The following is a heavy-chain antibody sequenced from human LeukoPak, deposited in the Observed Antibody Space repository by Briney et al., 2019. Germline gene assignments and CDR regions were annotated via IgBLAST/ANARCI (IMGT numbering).Heavy chain of an antibody. V-gene: IGHV3-30*04. J-gene: IGHJ4*02. Sequence: PGGSLRLSCAASGLTFSSYAMHWVRQAPGKGLEWVAVISYDGSNKYYADSVKGRFTISRDNSKNTLYLQMNSLRAEDTAVYYCARENIVVVTAIAGFDYWGQGTLVTVSS. CDR3: ARENIVVVTAIAGFDY. CDR1: GLTFSSYA. D-gene: IGHD2-21*02. CDR2: ISYDGSNK.